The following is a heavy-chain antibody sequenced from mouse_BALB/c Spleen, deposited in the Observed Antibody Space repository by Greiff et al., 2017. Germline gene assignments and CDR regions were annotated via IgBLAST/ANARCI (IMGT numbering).Heavy chain of an antibody. CDR1: GFTFSSYA. D-gene: IGHD1-1*01. J-gene: IGHJ3*01. V-gene: IGHV5-6-5*01. Sequence: EVKVVESGGGLVKPGGSLKLSCAASGFTFSSYAMSWVRQTPEKRLEWVASISSGGSTYYPDSVKGRFTISRDNARNILYLQMSSLRSEDTAMYYCATITTESVFAYWGQGTLVTVSA. CDR2: ISSGGST. CDR3: ATITTESVFAY.